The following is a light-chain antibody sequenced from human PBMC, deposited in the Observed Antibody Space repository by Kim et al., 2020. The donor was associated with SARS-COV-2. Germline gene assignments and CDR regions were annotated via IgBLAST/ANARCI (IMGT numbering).Light chain of an antibody. CDR1: NIGSKS. V-gene: IGLV3-21*03. CDR3: QVWDSSSDHVV. J-gene: IGLJ2*01. CDR2: DDS. Sequence: APGKTARSTWGGNNIGSKSVYWYQQKPGQAPVLVVYDDSDRPSGIPERFSGSNSGNTATLTISRVEAGDEADYYCQVWDSSSDHVVFGGGTQLTVL.